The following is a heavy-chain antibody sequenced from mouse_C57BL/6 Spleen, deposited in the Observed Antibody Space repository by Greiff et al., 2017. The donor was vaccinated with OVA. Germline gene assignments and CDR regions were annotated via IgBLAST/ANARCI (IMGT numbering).Heavy chain of an antibody. Sequence: QVQLKESGAELARPGASVKLSCKASGYTFTSYGISWVKQRTGQGLEWIGEIYPRSGNTYYNEKFKGKATLTADKSSSTAYMELRSLTSEDSAVYFCARVDYYYGSSRYFDVWGTGTTVTVSS. J-gene: IGHJ1*03. CDR2: IYPRSGNT. CDR3: ARVDYYYGSSRYFDV. V-gene: IGHV1-81*01. CDR1: GYTFTSYG. D-gene: IGHD1-1*01.